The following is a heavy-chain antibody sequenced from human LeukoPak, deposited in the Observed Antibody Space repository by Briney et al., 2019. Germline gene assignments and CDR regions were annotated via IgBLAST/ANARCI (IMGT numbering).Heavy chain of an antibody. D-gene: IGHD6-19*01. CDR3: ARRSSGWKEIDY. CDR1: GYTFTNFG. V-gene: IGHV1-3*01. J-gene: IGHJ4*02. CDR2: INAGNGNT. Sequence: ASVKVSCKASGYTFTNFGISWVRQAPGQRLEWMGWINAGNGNTKYSQKFQGRVTITRDTSASTAYMELSSLRSEDTAVYYCARRSSGWKEIDYWGQGTLVTVSS.